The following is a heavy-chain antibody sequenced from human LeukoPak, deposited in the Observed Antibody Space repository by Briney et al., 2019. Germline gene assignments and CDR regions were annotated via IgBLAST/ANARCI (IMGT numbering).Heavy chain of an antibody. Sequence: SQTLSLTCTVSGGSISSGGYFWSWIRQHPGKGLEWIGYIYFRGSTYYNPSLKSRVTISVDTSKNQFSLKLTSVTAADTAGYYCARDSSYITSSGYYYYGMDVWGQGTTVTVSS. CDR1: GGSISSGGYF. CDR3: ARDSSYITSSGYYYYGMDV. V-gene: IGHV4-31*03. D-gene: IGHD6-6*01. J-gene: IGHJ6*02. CDR2: IYFRGST.